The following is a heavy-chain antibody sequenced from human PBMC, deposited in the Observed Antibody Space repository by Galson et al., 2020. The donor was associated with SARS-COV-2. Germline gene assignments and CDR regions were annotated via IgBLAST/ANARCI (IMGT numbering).Heavy chain of an antibody. CDR1: GYTFTSYG. CDR2: ISAYNGNT. D-gene: IGHD5-12*01. J-gene: IGHJ5*02. CDR3: AREYSGYDDENWFDP. V-gene: IGHV1-18*01. Sequence: ASVKVSCKASGYTFTSYGISWVRQAPGQGLEWMGWISAYNGNTNYAQKLQGRVTMTTDTSTSTAYMELRSLRSDDTAVYYCAREYSGYDDENWFDPWGQGTLVTVSS.